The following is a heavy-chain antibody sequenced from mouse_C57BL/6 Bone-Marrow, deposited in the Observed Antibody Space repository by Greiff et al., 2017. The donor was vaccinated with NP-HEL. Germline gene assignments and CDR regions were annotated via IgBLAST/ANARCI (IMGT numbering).Heavy chain of an antibody. D-gene: IGHD2-3*01. CDR1: GFTFSDYY. V-gene: IGHV5-12*01. CDR2: ISNGGGST. J-gene: IGHJ4*01. Sequence: DVKLVESGGGLVQPGGSLKLSCAASGFTFSDYYMYWVRQTPEKRLEWVAYISNGGGSTYYPDTVKGRFTISRDNAKNTLYLQMSRLKSEDTAMYYCARWLLPYAMDYWGQGTSVTVSS. CDR3: ARWLLPYAMDY.